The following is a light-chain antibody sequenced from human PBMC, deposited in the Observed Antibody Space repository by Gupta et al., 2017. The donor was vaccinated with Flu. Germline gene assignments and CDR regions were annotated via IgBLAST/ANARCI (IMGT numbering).Light chain of an antibody. CDR1: ISVVGSYNF. CDR3: CSDASGYPWV. Sequence: VSLPRPASISVVGSYNFVSCYQQHPCNSPMLMLYDVRQLPAWVPYRFSGSMSDNSTSLTISGLLAEDVADYYCCSDASGYPWVFGGGTKLTVL. CDR2: DVR. J-gene: IGLJ3*02. V-gene: IGLV2-11*01.